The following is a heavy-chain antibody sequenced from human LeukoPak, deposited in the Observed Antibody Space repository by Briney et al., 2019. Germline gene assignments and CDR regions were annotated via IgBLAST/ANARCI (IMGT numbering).Heavy chain of an antibody. D-gene: IGHD4-17*01. CDR1: VGSISSPNFQ. CDR3: ARDADGDYVLGY. J-gene: IGHJ4*02. Sequence: SYTLSLTCSVAVGSISSPNFQWGWTPPPPVKVLEWIGSIYHSGSTYYNPSLKSRVTISVDTSKNQFSLKLSSVTAADTAVYYCARDADGDYVLGYWGQGTLVTVSS. V-gene: IGHV4-39*07. CDR2: IYHSGST.